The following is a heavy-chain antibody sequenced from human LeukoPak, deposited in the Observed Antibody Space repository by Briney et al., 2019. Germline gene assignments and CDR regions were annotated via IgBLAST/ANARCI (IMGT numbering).Heavy chain of an antibody. CDR3: ARDCSSTSCYAGWGWFDP. D-gene: IGHD2-2*01. CDR1: GGSISSHC. V-gene: IGHV4-59*11. J-gene: IGHJ5*02. CDR2: IDYRVDT. Sequence: KSSETLPLTRTVSGGSISSHCWSWIRQPPGKGLEWIGYIDYRVDTNYNPSLKSRVTISADTSKNQFFLKLRSVSAADTAVYFCARDCSSTSCYAGWGWFDPWGQGTLVTVSS.